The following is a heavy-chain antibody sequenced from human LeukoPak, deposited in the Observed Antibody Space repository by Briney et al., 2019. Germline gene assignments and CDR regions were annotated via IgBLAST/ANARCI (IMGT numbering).Heavy chain of an antibody. CDR2: IYYSGST. Sequence: PSETLSLTCTVSGGSISSSSYHWGWIRQPPGKGLEWIGFIYYSGSTNYNPSLKSRVTMSVDMSKNQLSLKLSSVTAADTAVYYCARQYYDILNAYYQIDYWGQGILVTVSS. CDR1: GGSISSSSYH. J-gene: IGHJ4*02. V-gene: IGHV4-39*01. D-gene: IGHD3-9*01. CDR3: ARQYYDILNAYYQIDY.